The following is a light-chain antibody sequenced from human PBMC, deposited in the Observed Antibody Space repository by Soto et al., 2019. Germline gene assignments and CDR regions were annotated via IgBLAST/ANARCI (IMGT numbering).Light chain of an antibody. Sequence: DIVMTQSPATLPVSPGERATLSCRASQSVSSNLAWYQQKPGQAPRFLIYDASSRATGIPDRFSGGGSGTDFTLTISRLEPEDFAVYYCQQYGSSPKWTFGQGTKVDIK. V-gene: IGKV3-20*01. J-gene: IGKJ1*01. CDR3: QQYGSSPKWT. CDR1: QSVSSN. CDR2: DAS.